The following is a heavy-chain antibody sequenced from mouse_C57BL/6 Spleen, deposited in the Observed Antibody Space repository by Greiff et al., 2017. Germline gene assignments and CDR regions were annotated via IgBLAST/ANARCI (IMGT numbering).Heavy chain of an antibody. CDR1: GFSFNTYA. CDR2: IRSKSNNYAT. J-gene: IGHJ2*01. V-gene: IGHV10-1*01. CDR3: VRHGNYFDY. D-gene: IGHD1-1*02. Sequence: EVHLVESGGGLVQPKGSLKLSCAASGFSFNTYAMNWVRQAPGKGLEWVARIRSKSNNYATSYADSVKDRFTISRDDSESMIYLQMNNLKTEDTAMYYCVRHGNYFDYWGQGTTRTVSS.